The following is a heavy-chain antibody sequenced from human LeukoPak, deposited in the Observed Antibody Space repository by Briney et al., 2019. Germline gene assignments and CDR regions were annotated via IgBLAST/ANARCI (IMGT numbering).Heavy chain of an antibody. Sequence: KFQGRVTITRDTSASTAYMELSSLRSEDTAVYYCARDGMTGYYDDAFDIWGQGTMVTVSS. V-gene: IGHV1-3*01. J-gene: IGHJ3*02. D-gene: IGHD3-9*01. CDR3: ARDGMTGYYDDAFDI.